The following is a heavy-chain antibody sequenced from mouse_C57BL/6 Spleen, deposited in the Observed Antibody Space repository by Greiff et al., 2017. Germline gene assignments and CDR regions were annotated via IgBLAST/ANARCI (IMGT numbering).Heavy chain of an antibody. V-gene: IGHV1-7*01. J-gene: IGHJ4*01. CDR2: INPSSGYT. CDR3: ARGGIGNYGAMGY. Sequence: QVQLKESGAELAKPGASVKLSCKASGYTFTSYWMHWVKQRPGQGLEWIGYINPSSGYTKYNQKFKDKATLTADKSSSTAYMQLSSLTYEDSAVYYCARGGIGNYGAMGYWGQGTSVTVSS. CDR1: GYTFTSYW. D-gene: IGHD2-1*01.